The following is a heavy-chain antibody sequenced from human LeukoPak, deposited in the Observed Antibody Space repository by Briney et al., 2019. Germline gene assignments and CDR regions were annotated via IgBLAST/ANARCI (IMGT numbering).Heavy chain of an antibody. CDR3: ATTLGYCSGGSCYPFDY. V-gene: IGHV1-24*01. CDR1: GYTLTELS. J-gene: IGHJ4*02. CDR2: FDPEDGET. Sequence: ASVKVSCKVSGYTLTELSMHWVRQAPGKGLEWMGGFDPEDGETIYAQKFQGRVTMTEDSSTDTAYMELSSLRSEDTAVYYCATTLGYCSGGSCYPFDYWGQGTLVTVSS. D-gene: IGHD2-15*01.